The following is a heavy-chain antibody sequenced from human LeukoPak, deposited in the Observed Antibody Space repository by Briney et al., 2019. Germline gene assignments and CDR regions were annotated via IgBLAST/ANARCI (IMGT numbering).Heavy chain of an antibody. CDR1: GYTFTSYD. CDR2: MNPNSGNT. CDR3: ARGPNYDFWSGSYYYYMDV. J-gene: IGHJ6*03. Sequence: ASVKVSCEASGYTFTSYDINWVRQATGQGLEWMGWMNPNSGNTGYAQKFQGRVTMTRNTSITTAYMELSSLRSEDTAVYYCARGPNYDFWSGSYYYYMDVWGKGTTVTVSS. D-gene: IGHD3-3*01. V-gene: IGHV1-8*01.